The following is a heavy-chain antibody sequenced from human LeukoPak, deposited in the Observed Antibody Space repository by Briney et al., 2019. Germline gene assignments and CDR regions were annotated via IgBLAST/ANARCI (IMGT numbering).Heavy chain of an antibody. CDR2: VYYTGST. J-gene: IGHJ4*02. CDR1: GGSINNYY. V-gene: IGHV4-59*08. CDR3: ASQSSSWPDY. Sequence: PSETLSLTCTVSGGSINNYYWSWIRQPPGKGLEWIGYVYYTGSTNYNPSLKSRVTISVDTSKNQFSLKLSSVTAADTAVYYCASQSSSWPDYWGQGTLVTVSS. D-gene: IGHD6-13*01.